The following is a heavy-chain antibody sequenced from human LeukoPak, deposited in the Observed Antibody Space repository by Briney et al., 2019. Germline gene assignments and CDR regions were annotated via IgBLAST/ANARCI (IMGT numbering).Heavy chain of an antibody. CDR2: IYDRGST. J-gene: IGHJ4*02. CDR3: ARGRTFDN. CDR1: GGSLSTYY. Sequence: PSETLSLTCTVSGGSLSTYYWSWIRQPPGKGLEWIGNIYDRGSTKCNPSLKSRVTISVETSKNHFSLRLGSVTAADTAVYDCARGRTFDNWGQGTLVTVSS. V-gene: IGHV4-59*01.